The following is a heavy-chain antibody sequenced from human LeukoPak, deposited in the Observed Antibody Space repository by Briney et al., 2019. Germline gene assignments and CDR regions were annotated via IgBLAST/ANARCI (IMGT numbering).Heavy chain of an antibody. V-gene: IGHV4-59*12. CDR2: IYYSGST. D-gene: IGHD2-8*01. CDR1: GGSISSYY. J-gene: IGHJ6*03. Sequence: NPSETLSLTCTVSGGSISSYYWSWIRQPPGKGLEWIGYIYYSGSTNYNPSLKSRITISVDKSQNQFSLKVNSLTAADTAVYYCATNGYYCMDVWGKGTTVTVSS. CDR3: ATNGYYCMDV.